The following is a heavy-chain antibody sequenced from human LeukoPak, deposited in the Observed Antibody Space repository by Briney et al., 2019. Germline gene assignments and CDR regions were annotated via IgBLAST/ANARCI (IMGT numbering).Heavy chain of an antibody. CDR2: ISSSGSTI. D-gene: IGHD1-20*01. CDR1: GVTFSGYY. J-gene: IGHJ5*02. V-gene: IGHV3-11*04. CDR3: ARGGGHIWNPAP. Sequence: PAESLRLSCAASGVTFSGYYLSWIRQAPGKGLEWVSYISSSGSTIYYADSVKGRSTTSRYNAQNSLYLQMNSLRGQDTAVYYCARGGGHIWNPAPWGQGTLVTVSS.